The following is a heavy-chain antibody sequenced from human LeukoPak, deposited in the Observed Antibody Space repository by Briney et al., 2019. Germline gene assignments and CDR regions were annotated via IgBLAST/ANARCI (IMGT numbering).Heavy chain of an antibody. V-gene: IGHV3-30*04. CDR2: ISYDGSNK. D-gene: IGHD3-22*01. CDR1: GFTFSTYA. CDR3: ARVEYYDSSGYYSYYYYYMDV. J-gene: IGHJ6*03. Sequence: GGSLRLSCAASGFTFSTYAMHWVRQAPGKGLEWVAVISYDGSNKYYADSVKGRFTISRDNSKNTLYLQMNSLRAEDTAVYYCARVEYYDSSGYYSYYYYYMDVWGKGTTVTVSS.